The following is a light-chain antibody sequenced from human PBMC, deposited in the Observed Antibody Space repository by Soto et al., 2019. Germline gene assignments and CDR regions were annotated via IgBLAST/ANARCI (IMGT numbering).Light chain of an antibody. V-gene: IGLV2-8*01. CDR1: SSDIGGYNY. J-gene: IGLJ2*01. CDR2: EVN. Sequence: QSALTQPPSASGSPGQSVTISCTGSSSDIGGYNYVSWYQQHPGKAPKLMIYEVNKRPSGVPDRFSGSKSGNTASLTVSGLQGDDEADYYCSSYVASDSLVFGGGTKLTVL. CDR3: SSYVASDSLV.